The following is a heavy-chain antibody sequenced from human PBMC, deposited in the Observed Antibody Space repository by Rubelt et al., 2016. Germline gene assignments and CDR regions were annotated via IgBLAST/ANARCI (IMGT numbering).Heavy chain of an antibody. V-gene: IGHV1-69*01. D-gene: IGHD4-17*01. CDR1: TFSSYA. CDR3: VRKSYGDTGYYFDY. J-gene: IGHJ4*02. CDR2: IIPIFGTA. Sequence: TFSSYAISWVRQAPGQGLEWMGGIIPIFGTANYAQTCQGRVTITADESTSTAYMELSSLRSEDTAVYYCVRKSYGDTGYYFDYWGQGTLVTVSS.